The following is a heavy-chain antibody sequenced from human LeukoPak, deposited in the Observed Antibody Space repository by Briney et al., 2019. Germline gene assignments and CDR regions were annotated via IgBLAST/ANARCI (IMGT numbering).Heavy chain of an antibody. CDR1: RFTFSTYA. D-gene: IGHD6-19*01. CDR3: AKEGGTVAGFYYYYMDV. V-gene: IGHV3-23*01. CDR2: ISGGGGST. Sequence: GGSLRLSCAASRFTFSTYAMSWVRQAPGKGLEWVSAISGGGGSTYYADSVKGRVTISRDTSKNTQYMQMNSLRAEDTAVYYCAKEGGTVAGFYYYYMDVWGKGTTVTVSS. J-gene: IGHJ6*03.